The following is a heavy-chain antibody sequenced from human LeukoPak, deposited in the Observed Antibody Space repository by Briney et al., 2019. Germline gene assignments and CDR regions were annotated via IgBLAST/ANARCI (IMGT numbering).Heavy chain of an antibody. J-gene: IGHJ4*02. CDR2: IYYSGST. CDR1: GSSISSSSYY. D-gene: IGHD3-3*01. Sequence: PSETLSLTCTVSGSSISSSSYYWGWVRQPPGKGLEWIANIYYSGSTYYSPSLRSRVTISVDTSKNQFSLKLTSVTAADTAVYYCARHASVSGNWPRPLDYWGQGGLVTVSS. V-gene: IGHV4-39*01. CDR3: ARHASVSGNWPRPLDY.